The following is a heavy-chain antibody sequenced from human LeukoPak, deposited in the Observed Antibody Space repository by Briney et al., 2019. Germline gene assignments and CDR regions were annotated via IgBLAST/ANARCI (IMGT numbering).Heavy chain of an antibody. CDR3: ARGPAEGAIWFGELLYEYYYYYMDV. V-gene: IGHV1-46*01. CDR2: INPSGGST. Sequence: GASVKVSCKASGYTFTSYYMHWVRQAPGQGLEWMGIINPSGGSTSYAQKFQGRVTMTRDTSTSTVYMELSSLRSEDTAVYYCARGPAEGAIWFGELLYEYYYYYMDVWGKGTTVTISS. J-gene: IGHJ6*03. D-gene: IGHD3-10*01. CDR1: GYTFTSYY.